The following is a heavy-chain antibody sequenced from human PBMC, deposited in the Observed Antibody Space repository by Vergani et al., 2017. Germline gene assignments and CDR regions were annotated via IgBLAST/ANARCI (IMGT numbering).Heavy chain of an antibody. D-gene: IGHD3-10*01. CDR2: ISVSGVSA. CDR3: AKQYFVSGNYLFDY. J-gene: IGHJ4*02. V-gene: IGHV3-23*01. CDR1: EFTFSNYA. Sequence: EVQLLESGGGLVQPGGSLRLTCAASEFTFSNYAMNWVRQAPGKGLEWVSGISVSGVSAYYTDSVEGRFTISRDNSKNMLFLQMNNLRTEDTAIYYCAKQYFVSGNYLFDYWGQGTLFTVSS.